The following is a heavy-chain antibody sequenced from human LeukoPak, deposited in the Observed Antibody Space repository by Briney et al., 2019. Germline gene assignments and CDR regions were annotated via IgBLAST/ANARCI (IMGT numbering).Heavy chain of an antibody. D-gene: IGHD6-6*01. J-gene: IGHJ4*02. CDR3: AKQPYSSSSSTTFGS. CDR1: GFTFSSYA. V-gene: IGHV3-23*01. Sequence: GGSLRLSCAASGFTFSSYAMSWVRQAPGKGLEWVSGISYSGSSVYYADSVKGRFTISRDNSKNTLYLQMNSLRAEDTAVYYCAKQPYSSSSSTTFGSWGQGTLVTVSS. CDR2: ISYSGSSV.